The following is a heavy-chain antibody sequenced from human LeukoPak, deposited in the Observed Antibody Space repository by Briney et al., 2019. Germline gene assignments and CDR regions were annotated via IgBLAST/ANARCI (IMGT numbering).Heavy chain of an antibody. D-gene: IGHD4-17*01. CDR3: AREQGRGPYGDYFYYMDV. V-gene: IGHV3-53*01. CDR2: IYSGGST. J-gene: IGHJ6*03. CDR1: GFTVSSNY. Sequence: GGSLRLSCAASGFTVSSNYMSWVRQAPGKGLEWVSVIYSGGSTYYADSVKGRFTISRDNSKNTLYLQMNSLRAEDAAVYYCAREQGRGPYGDYFYYMDVWGKGTTVTISS.